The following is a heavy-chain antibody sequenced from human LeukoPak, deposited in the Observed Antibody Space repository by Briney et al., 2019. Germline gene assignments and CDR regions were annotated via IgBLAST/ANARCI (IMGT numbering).Heavy chain of an antibody. CDR1: GFTFSSYA. CDR2: ISGSGGST. J-gene: IGHJ4*02. Sequence: PGGSLRLSCAASGFTFSSYAMSWVRQAPGKGPEWVSSISGSGGSTDYADSVKGRFTISRDNSKNTLYVQMSSLRAEDTAVYYCARPGYYGSGSYPFDSWGQGTLVTVSS. CDR3: ARPGYYGSGSYPFDS. V-gene: IGHV3-23*01. D-gene: IGHD3-10*01.